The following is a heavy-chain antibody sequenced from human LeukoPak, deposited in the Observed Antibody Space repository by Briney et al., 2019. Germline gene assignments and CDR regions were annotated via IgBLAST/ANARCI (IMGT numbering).Heavy chain of an antibody. D-gene: IGHD1-26*01. CDR3: ARRKWELLIWDY. Sequence: SETLSLTCTVSGGSISSYYWNWIRQPPGKGLEWLGYIYYSGSTNYNPSLKSRVTISVDTSKNQFSLKLSSVTAADTAVYYCARRKWELLIWDYWGQGTLVTVSS. CDR1: GGSISSYY. V-gene: IGHV4-59*01. CDR2: IYYSGST. J-gene: IGHJ4*02.